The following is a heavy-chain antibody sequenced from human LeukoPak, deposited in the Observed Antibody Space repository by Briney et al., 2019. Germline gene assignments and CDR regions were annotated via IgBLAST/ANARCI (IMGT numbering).Heavy chain of an antibody. J-gene: IGHJ4*02. CDR2: IYYNGTT. CDR3: VRSSEIHYGSRRRLYYFDY. Sequence: PSETLSLTCSVSVGSITCYYWSWIRQLPGKGLEWLGYIYYNGTTSYHPSLRSRLTISQDASKSLLSLRLRSVTAADTAIYFCVRSSEIHYGSRRRLYYFDYWGQGKLVIVS. D-gene: IGHD3-10*01. CDR1: VGSITCYY. V-gene: IGHV4-59*08.